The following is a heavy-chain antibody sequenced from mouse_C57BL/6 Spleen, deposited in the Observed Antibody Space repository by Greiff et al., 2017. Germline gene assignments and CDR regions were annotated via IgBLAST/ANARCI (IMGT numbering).Heavy chain of an antibody. D-gene: IGHD4-1*01. Sequence: EVQLQQSGPELVKPGASVKMSCKASGYTFTDYNMHWVKQSHGKSLEWIGYINPNNGGTSYNQKFKGKATLTVNKSSSTAYMGLRSLTSEDSAVYYCAREANWAFDWYFDVWGTGTTVTVSS. CDR3: AREANWAFDWYFDV. CDR2: INPNNGGT. CDR1: GYTFTDYN. V-gene: IGHV1-22*01. J-gene: IGHJ1*03.